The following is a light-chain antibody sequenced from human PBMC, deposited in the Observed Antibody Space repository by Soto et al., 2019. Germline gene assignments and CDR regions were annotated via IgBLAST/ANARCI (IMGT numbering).Light chain of an antibody. CDR1: QSISSY. Sequence: DIQMTQSPSSLSASAGDRVTITCRASQSISSYLSWYQQKPGKAPKLLIYAASRLQSGVPSWFSGSGSGTDFTLTISSLQPEDFATYYCQQSYNTPLTFGGGTKVEIK. CDR2: AAS. CDR3: QQSYNTPLT. J-gene: IGKJ4*01. V-gene: IGKV1-39*01.